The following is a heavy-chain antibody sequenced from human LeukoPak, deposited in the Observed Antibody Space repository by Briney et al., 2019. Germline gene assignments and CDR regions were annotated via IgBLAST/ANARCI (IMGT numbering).Heavy chain of an antibody. V-gene: IGHV3-23*01. CDR3: AKMRYYDILTGYLNCFDP. CDR1: GFTFSSHG. CDR2: ISPNGVIT. Sequence: GGSLRLSCAASGFTFSSHGMNWVRQAPGKGLEWVSGISPNGVITYYADSVKGRFTISRDNSKGTVYLQMNSLRPEDTAVYYCAKMRYYDILTGYLNCFDPWGQGTLVSVSS. D-gene: IGHD3-9*01. J-gene: IGHJ5*02.